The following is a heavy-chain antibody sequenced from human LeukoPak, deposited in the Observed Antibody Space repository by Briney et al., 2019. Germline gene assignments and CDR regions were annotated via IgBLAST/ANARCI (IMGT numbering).Heavy chain of an antibody. Sequence: PGGSLRLSCAASGFTFSTYWMSWVRQAPGKGLEWVANIKQDGSEKYYVDSVKGRFTISRDNAKNSLYLQMNTLRPEDTAVYYCARDIVGDSSGYFFDYWGQGTLVTVSS. D-gene: IGHD3-22*01. CDR1: GFTFSTYW. CDR3: ARDIVGDSSGYFFDY. CDR2: IKQDGSEK. V-gene: IGHV3-7*01. J-gene: IGHJ4*02.